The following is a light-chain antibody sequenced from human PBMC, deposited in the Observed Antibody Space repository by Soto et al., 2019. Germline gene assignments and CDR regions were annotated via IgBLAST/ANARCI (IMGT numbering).Light chain of an antibody. CDR2: KAS. CDR1: QSISSW. V-gene: IGKV1-5*03. CDR3: QQYGSSPWT. Sequence: IQMTQSPSTLSASVGDRVTITCRASQSISSWLAWYQQEPGKAPKLLIYKASSLESGVPDRFSGSGAGTDFTLTISRLEPEDFAVYYCQQYGSSPWTFGQGTKVDIK. J-gene: IGKJ1*01.